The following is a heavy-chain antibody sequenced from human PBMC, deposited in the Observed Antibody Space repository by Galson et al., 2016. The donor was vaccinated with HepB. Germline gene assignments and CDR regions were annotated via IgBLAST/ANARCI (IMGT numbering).Heavy chain of an antibody. J-gene: IGHJ1*01. V-gene: IGHV3-74*01. CDR3: ARGGYGEQVFRFQH. Sequence: SLRLSCAASGFNFRNYWMHWVRQAPGQGLVWVSSINTHGTSTSYADSVKGRFTLSRDNAENTLIVLMDSLSPDDTAVYYCARGGYGEQVFRFQHWGQGTLVTVSS. CDR2: INTHGTST. D-gene: IGHD4-17*01. CDR1: GFNFRNYW.